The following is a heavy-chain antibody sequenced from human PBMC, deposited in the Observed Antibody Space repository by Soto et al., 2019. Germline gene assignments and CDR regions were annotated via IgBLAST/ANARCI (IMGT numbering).Heavy chain of an antibody. CDR3: ARVRIAAALILDY. J-gene: IGHJ4*02. Sequence: SETLSLTCAVYGGSFSGYYWSWIRQPPGKGLEWIGEINHSGSTNYNPSLKSRVTISVDTSKNQFSLKLSSVTAADTAVYYCARVRIAAALILDYWGQGTLVTVSS. D-gene: IGHD6-13*01. CDR1: GGSFSGYY. V-gene: IGHV4-34*01. CDR2: INHSGST.